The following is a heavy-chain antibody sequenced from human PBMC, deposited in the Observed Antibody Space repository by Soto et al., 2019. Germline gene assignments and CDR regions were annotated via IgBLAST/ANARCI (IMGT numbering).Heavy chain of an antibody. CDR1: GFTFSSYA. CDR2: ISYDGSNK. Sequence: GGSLRLSCAASGFTFSSYAMHWVRQAPGKGLEREAVISYDGSNKYYADSVKGRFTISRDNSKNTLYLQMNSLRAEDTAVYYCARVLKVATIIDAFDIWGQGTMVTVSS. D-gene: IGHD5-12*01. CDR3: ARVLKVATIIDAFDI. J-gene: IGHJ3*02. V-gene: IGHV3-30*04.